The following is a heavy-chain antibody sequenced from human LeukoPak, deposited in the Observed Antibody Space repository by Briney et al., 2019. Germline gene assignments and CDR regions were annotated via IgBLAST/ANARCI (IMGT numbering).Heavy chain of an antibody. CDR2: ISGSGGST. J-gene: IGHJ3*02. V-gene: IGHV3-23*01. Sequence: PGGSLRLSCAASGFTFSSYAMSWVRQAPGKGLEWVSTISGSGGSTYYADSVKGRFTISRDNSKNTLYLQMNSLRAEDTAVYYCARVDGSYSGAFDIWGQGTMVTVSS. CDR3: ARVDGSYSGAFDI. D-gene: IGHD1-26*01. CDR1: GFTFSSYA.